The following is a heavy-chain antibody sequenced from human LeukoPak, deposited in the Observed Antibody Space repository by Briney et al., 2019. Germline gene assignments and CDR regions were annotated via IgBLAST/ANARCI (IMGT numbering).Heavy chain of an antibody. J-gene: IGHJ4*02. CDR2: ISAYNGNT. CDR1: GYTFTNYG. Sequence: ASVKLSCKADGYTFTNYGINWVRQAPGQGLEWMGWISAYNGNTNYAQKVQGRVTMTTDTSTSTAYMEVRSLRSDDTAVYYCARWARSSCSEFDYWGQGTLVNVSS. V-gene: IGHV1-18*01. CDR3: ARWARSSCSEFDY. D-gene: IGHD2-15*01.